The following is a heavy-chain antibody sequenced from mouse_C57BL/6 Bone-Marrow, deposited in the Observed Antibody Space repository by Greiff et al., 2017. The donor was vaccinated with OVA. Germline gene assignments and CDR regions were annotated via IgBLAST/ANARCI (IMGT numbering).Heavy chain of an antibody. CDR1: GFTFSSYG. J-gene: IGHJ3*01. V-gene: IGHV5-6*01. Sequence: EVHLVESGGDLVKPGGSLKLSCAASGFTFSSYGMSWVRQTPDKRLEWVATISSGGSYTYYPDSVKGRFTISRDNAKNTLYLQMSSLKSEDTAMYYCARHYYGNYGFAYWGQGTLVTVSA. CDR3: ARHYYGNYGFAY. CDR2: ISSGGSYT. D-gene: IGHD2-1*01.